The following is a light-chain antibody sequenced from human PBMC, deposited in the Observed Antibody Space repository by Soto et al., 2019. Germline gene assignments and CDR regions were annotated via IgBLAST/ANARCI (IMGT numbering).Light chain of an antibody. CDR3: QQSYSIPWT. CDR1: QSVTNY. Sequence: DIQMTQSPSSLSASVGDRVTITCRASQSVTNYLNWYQQKPGKAPKLLIYAASSLQSGVPSRFSGSGSGTEFTLTINSLQPEDFATYYCQQSYSIPWTFGQGTKV. J-gene: IGKJ1*01. CDR2: AAS. V-gene: IGKV1-39*01.